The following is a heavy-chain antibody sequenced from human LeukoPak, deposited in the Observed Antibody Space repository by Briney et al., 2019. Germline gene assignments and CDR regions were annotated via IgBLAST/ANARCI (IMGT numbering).Heavy chain of an antibody. V-gene: IGHV3-30*02. CDR1: GFTFKNYG. CDR3: AKDRVAFCGVDCYPFYCDY. J-gene: IGHJ4*02. D-gene: IGHD2-21*02. Sequence: GGSLRLSCVVSGFTFKNYGMHWVRQAPDKGLQWVAFVRFDGSNQYYTDSVKGRFSVSRDTSKNTVYLQMNSLRTDDTAVYFCAKDRVAFCGVDCYPFYCDYWGRGTLVTVSS. CDR2: VRFDGSNQ.